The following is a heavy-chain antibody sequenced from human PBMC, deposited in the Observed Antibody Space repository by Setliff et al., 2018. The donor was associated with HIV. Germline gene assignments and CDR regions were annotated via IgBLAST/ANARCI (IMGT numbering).Heavy chain of an antibody. CDR1: DYSINSGYY. Sequence: SETLSLTCAVSDYSINSGYYWGWIRQPPGKGLEWIGSIYHSGSTYYDPSLKSRVTISVGTSKNQFSLKLSSVTAADTAVYYCARHDGTYCGGDCYLLGYFDLWGRGTLVTVSS. CDR2: IYHSGST. CDR3: ARHDGTYCGGDCYLLGYFDL. V-gene: IGHV4-38-2*01. J-gene: IGHJ2*01. D-gene: IGHD2-21*02.